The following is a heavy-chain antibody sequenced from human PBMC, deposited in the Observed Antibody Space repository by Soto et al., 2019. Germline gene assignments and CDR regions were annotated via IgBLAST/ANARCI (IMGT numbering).Heavy chain of an antibody. CDR1: GNSLNSHDDY. CDR2: FHFSGST. D-gene: IGHD5-18*01. J-gene: IGHJ4*02. V-gene: IGHV4-31*03. Sequence: VQLQESGPGLVKSSQTLSLTCTISGNSLNSHDDYWTWIRHLPGKALQWIGYFHFSGSTYYNPSLWIRVSISTDTSKPQFSLILTSVTVADTAVYYCARDSYRYGYPSPLSFDRLGQGIPVTVSS. CDR3: ARDSYRYGYPSPLSFDR.